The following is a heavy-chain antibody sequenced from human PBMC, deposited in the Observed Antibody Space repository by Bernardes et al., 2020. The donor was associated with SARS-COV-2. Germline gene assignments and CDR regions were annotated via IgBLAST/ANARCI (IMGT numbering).Heavy chain of an antibody. CDR2: IYTSGST. Sequence: SETLSLTCTVSGGSISSYYWSWIRQPAGKGLEWIGRIYTSGSTNYNPSLKSRVTMSVDTSKNQFSLKLSSVTAADTAVYYCAREDYDFWSGYYAYDAFDIWGQGTMVTVSS. V-gene: IGHV4-4*07. CDR3: AREDYDFWSGYYAYDAFDI. CDR1: GGSISSYY. J-gene: IGHJ3*02. D-gene: IGHD3-3*01.